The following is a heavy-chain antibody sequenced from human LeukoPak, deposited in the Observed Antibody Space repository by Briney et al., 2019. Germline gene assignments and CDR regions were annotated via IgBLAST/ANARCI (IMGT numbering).Heavy chain of an antibody. J-gene: IGHJ4*02. CDR3: ARDLGYYRADY. D-gene: IGHD1-26*01. V-gene: IGHV3-7*04. Sequence: PGGSLRPSCAASGFTFSNAWMSWVRQAPGKGLEWVANIKGDGSDNHYVDSVRGRFTISRDNAKNSLYLQMNSLRAEDTAVYYCARDLGYYRADYWGQGTLVTVSS. CDR2: IKGDGSDN. CDR1: GFTFSNAW.